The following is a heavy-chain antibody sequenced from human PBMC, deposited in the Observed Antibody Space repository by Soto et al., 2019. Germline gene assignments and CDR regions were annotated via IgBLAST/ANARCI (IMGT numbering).Heavy chain of an antibody. CDR3: GRDKEYYYDSSGYKLSFDP. CDR2: INAGNGNT. Sequence: ASVKVSCKASGYTFTSYAMHWVRQAPGQRLEWMGWINAGNGNTKYSQKFQGRVTITRDTSASTAYMELSSLRSEDTAVYYCGRDKEYYYDSSGYKLSFDPWGQGTLVTVS. D-gene: IGHD3-22*01. CDR1: GYTFTSYA. V-gene: IGHV1-3*01. J-gene: IGHJ5*02.